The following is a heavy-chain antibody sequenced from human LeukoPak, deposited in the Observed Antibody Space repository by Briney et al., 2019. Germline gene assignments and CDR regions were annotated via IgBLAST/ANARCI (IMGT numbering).Heavy chain of an antibody. D-gene: IGHD1-14*01. V-gene: IGHV1-2*02. CDR1: GYTFTGYY. CDR2: INPNSGVT. J-gene: IGHJ4*02. Sequence: GASVRVSCTASGYTFTGYYMHWVRQAPGQGLEWMGWINPNSGVTNYEQKFQGRVTMTRDTSISTAYMELSRLRSDDTAVYYCASSKTDYYFDYWGQGTLVTVSS. CDR3: ASSKTDYYFDY.